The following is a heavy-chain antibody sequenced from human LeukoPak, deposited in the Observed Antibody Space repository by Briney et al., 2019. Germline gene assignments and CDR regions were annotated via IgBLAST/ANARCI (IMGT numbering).Heavy chain of an antibody. V-gene: IGHV3-53*01. CDR3: ARDSRAAALDY. D-gene: IGHD6-13*01. CDR2: IYSGGST. Sequence: GGSLRLSCAASGFTVSSNYMSWVRQAPGKGLEWVSVIYSGGSTYYADSVKGRFTISRDNSKNTLYLQMNSLRAEDTAVYYCARDSRAAALDYWGQGTLVTVSS. J-gene: IGHJ4*02. CDR1: GFTVSSNY.